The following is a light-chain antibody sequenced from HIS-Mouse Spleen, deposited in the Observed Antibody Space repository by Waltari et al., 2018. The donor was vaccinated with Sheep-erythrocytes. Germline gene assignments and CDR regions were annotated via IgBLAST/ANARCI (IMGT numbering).Light chain of an antibody. Sequence: SYELTQPLSVSVALGQTARITCGGNNIGSKNVHWYQQKPGQAPVLVIYRDNNRPSGIPEGFAGSNSGNTATLTISRAQAGDEADYYCQVWDSSTAVFGGGTKLTVL. CDR2: RDN. CDR3: QVWDSSTAV. V-gene: IGLV3-9*01. J-gene: IGLJ3*02. CDR1: NIGSKN.